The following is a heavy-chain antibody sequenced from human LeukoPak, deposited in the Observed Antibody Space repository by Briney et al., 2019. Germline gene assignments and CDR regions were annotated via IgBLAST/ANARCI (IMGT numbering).Heavy chain of an antibody. J-gene: IGHJ4*02. CDR3: AKDRRQISVATTFDS. D-gene: IGHD5-12*01. Sequence: GGSLRLSCAASGFTFSDYYMNWVRQAPGKGLEWVSSFSSSNTIYYADSVKGRFTISRDNAKNSLYLQMNSLRAEDTAIYYCAKDRRQISVATTFDSWGQGTLVTVSS. CDR1: GFTFSDYY. V-gene: IGHV3-69-1*01. CDR2: FSSSNTI.